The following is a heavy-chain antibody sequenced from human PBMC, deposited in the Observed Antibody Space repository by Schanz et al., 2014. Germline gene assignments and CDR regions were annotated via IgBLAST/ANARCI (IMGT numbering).Heavy chain of an antibody. D-gene: IGHD1-1*01. Sequence: QVQLQESGPGLVKPSQTLSLTCTVSGGSIRSGTYYWSWIRQPAGKALEWVGRVFPNGITNYNPSLKSRVPISLDMPKTHFSLTLTSLTAADTAVYYCARDTTWRLDLWGRGTLVTVSS. CDR1: GGSIRSGTYY. V-gene: IGHV4-61*02. CDR3: ARDTTWRLDL. J-gene: IGHJ2*01. CDR2: VFPNGIT.